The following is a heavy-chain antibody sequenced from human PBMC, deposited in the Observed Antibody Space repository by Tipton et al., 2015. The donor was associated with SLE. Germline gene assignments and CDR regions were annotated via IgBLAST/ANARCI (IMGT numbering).Heavy chain of an antibody. Sequence: GLVKPSETLSLTCTVSGYSISSGYYWSWIRQPPGKGLEWIGEINHSGSTNYNPSLKSRVTISVDTSKNQFSLKLSSVTAADTAVYYCAIEWATNAFDIWGQGTMVTVSS. CDR2: INHSGST. CDR1: GYSISSGYY. J-gene: IGHJ3*02. D-gene: IGHD1-26*01. V-gene: IGHV4-38-2*02. CDR3: AIEWATNAFDI.